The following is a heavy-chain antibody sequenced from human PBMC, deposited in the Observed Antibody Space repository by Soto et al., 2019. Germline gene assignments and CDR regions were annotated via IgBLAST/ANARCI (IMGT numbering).Heavy chain of an antibody. CDR3: SRVRHILTGYYISSRGYYYGMDV. V-gene: IGHV4-34*01. D-gene: IGHD3-9*01. CDR1: GGSFSGYY. Sequence: PSETLSLTCAVYGGSFSGYYWSWIRQPPGKGLEWIGEINHSGSTNYNPSLKSRINKSEDTSKNQFSLKLNSVTAADSAFFYCSRVRHILTGYYISSRGYYYGMDVWGQGTTVTSP. CDR2: INHSGST. J-gene: IGHJ6*02.